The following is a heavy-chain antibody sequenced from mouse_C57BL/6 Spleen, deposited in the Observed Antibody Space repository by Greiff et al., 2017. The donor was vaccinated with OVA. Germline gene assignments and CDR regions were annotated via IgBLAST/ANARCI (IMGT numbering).Heavy chain of an antibody. CDR2: IDPSDSYT. CDR3: ARTGVLDY. J-gene: IGHJ2*01. CDR1: GYTFTSYW. Sequence: QVQLQQPGAELVRPGSSVTLSCKASGYTFTSYWMHWVKQRPGQGLEWIGEIDPSDSYTNYNQKFKGKSTLTVDKSSSTAYMQLSSLTSEDSAVYYCARTGVLDYWGQGTTLTVSS. D-gene: IGHD4-1*01. V-gene: IGHV1-69*01.